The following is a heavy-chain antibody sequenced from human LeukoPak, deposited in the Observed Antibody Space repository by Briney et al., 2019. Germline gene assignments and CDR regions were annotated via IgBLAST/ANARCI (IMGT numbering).Heavy chain of an antibody. J-gene: IGHJ4*01. Sequence: GGSLRLSCAASGFTFSNYVIHWVRQAPGKGLEWVAVISYDGSNKYYADSVKGRFTISRDNSKNTLYLQMNSLRAEDTAIYYCARSPGRNLLEYWGQITLVTVSS. CDR2: ISYDGSNK. V-gene: IGHV3-30-3*01. D-gene: IGHD3-3*01. CDR3: ARSPGRNLLEY. CDR1: GFTFSNYV.